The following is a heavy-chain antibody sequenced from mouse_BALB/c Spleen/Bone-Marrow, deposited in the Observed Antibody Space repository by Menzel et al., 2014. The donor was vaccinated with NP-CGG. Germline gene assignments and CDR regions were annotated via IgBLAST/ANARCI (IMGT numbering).Heavy chain of an antibody. V-gene: IGHV5-12-2*01. CDR2: ISNGGGST. CDR1: GFTFSSYT. D-gene: IGHD3-1*01. J-gene: IGHJ4*01. CDR3: ARHVGNPYAMDY. Sequence: LQQSGGGSVQPGGSLKLSCAASGFTFSSYTMSWVRQTPEKRLEWVAYISNGGGSTYYPDTAKGRFTISRDNAKNTLYLQMSSLKSEDTAMYYCARHVGNPYAMDYWGQGTSVTVSS.